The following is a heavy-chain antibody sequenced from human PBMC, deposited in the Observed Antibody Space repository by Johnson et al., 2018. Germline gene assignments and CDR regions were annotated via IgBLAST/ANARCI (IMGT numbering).Heavy chain of an antibody. V-gene: IGHV3-64*02. J-gene: IGHJ3*02. D-gene: IGHD2-15*01. CDR3: ARGGYCSGGSCYSFFAFDI. CDR1: GFTFSNYA. CDR2: ISSNGGST. Sequence: VQLVQSGEGLVQPGGSLRLSCAASGFTFSNYAMHWVRQAPGKGLEYVSAISSNGGSTYYADSVKGRFTISRDNSKNTLYLQMGSLRAEDRAVYYCARGGYCSGGSCYSFFAFDIWGQGTMVTVSS.